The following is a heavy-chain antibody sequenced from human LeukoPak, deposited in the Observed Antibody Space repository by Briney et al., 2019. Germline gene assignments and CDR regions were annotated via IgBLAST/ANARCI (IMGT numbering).Heavy chain of an antibody. D-gene: IGHD3-22*01. J-gene: IGHJ4*02. CDR3: ARDSSGYYGDY. CDR1: GFIFTDYW. Sequence: GSLRLSCEASGFIFTDYWMTWVRQAPGKGLEWVSVIYSGGSTYYADSVKGRFTISRDNSKNTLYLQMNSLRAEDTAVYYCARDSSGYYGDYWGQGTLVTVSS. CDR2: IYSGGST. V-gene: IGHV3-53*01.